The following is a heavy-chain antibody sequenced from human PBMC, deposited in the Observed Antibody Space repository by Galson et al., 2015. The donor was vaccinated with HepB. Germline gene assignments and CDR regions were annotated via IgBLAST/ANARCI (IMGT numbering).Heavy chain of an antibody. CDR1: GFIFSSYG. V-gene: IGHV3-30*18. CDR3: AKVYQYYYMDV. D-gene: IGHD2-8*01. J-gene: IGHJ6*03. Sequence: SLRLSCAASGFIFSSYGMHWVRQAPGKGLEWVAAISYDGSDKYSADSVKGRFTISRDSSKSTLHLQMNSLRAEDTAVYYCAKVYQYYYMDVWGKGTTVTVS. CDR2: ISYDGSDK.